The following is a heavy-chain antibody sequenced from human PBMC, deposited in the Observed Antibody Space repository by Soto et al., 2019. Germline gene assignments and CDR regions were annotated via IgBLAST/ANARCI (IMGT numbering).Heavy chain of an antibody. Sequence: EVQLVESGGGLVQPGRSLRLSCAASGFTFDDYAMHWVRQAPGKGLEWVSGISWNSRSIAYAASVKGRFTISRDNAKNSLYLQMNSLRAEDTALYYCAKGLPGDYYGMDVWGQGTTVTVSS. CDR1: GFTFDDYA. J-gene: IGHJ6*02. V-gene: IGHV3-9*01. CDR3: AKGLPGDYYGMDV. D-gene: IGHD3-10*01. CDR2: ISWNSRSI.